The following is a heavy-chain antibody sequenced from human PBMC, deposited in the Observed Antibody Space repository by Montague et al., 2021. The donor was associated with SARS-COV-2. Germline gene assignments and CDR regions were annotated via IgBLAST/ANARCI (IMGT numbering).Heavy chain of an antibody. Sequence: SLRLSCATSGFTFSSYAMHWVRQAPGKGLEWVAVISYDGSNKYYADSVEGRFTISRDNSKNTLYLQMNSLRAEDTAVYYCARSGEGFMVRGVINGMDVWGQGTTVTVSS. D-gene: IGHD3-10*01. V-gene: IGHV3-30*04. CDR3: ARSGEGFMVRGVINGMDV. CDR2: ISYDGSNK. J-gene: IGHJ6*02. CDR1: GFTFSSYA.